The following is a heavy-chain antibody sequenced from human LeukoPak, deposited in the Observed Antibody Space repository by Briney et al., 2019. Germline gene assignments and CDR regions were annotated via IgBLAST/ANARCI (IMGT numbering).Heavy chain of an antibody. Sequence: SSQTLSLTCTVSGGSIRSDGYYWSWIRQPPGKGLEWIGYIYYSGSTNYNPSLKSRVTISVDTSENQFSLKLSSVTAADTAVYYCARHKPPAPLRYFDWTTGEFDYWGQGTLVTVSS. V-gene: IGHV4-61*08. CDR3: ARHKPPAPLRYFDWTTGEFDY. CDR2: IYYSGST. CDR1: GGSIRSDGYY. J-gene: IGHJ4*02. D-gene: IGHD3-9*01.